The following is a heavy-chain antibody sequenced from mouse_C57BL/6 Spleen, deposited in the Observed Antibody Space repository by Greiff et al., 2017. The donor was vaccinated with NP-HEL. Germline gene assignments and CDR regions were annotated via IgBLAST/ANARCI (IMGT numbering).Heavy chain of an antibody. V-gene: IGHV5-16*01. Sequence: EVQRVESEGGLVQPGSSMKLSCTASGFTFSDYYMAWVRQVPEKGLEWVANINYDGSSTYYLDSLKSRFIISRDNAKNILYLQMSSLKSEDTATYYCARDRGETFYYFDYWGQGTTLTVSS. CDR1: GFTFSDYY. J-gene: IGHJ2*01. CDR3: ARDRGETFYYFDY. CDR2: INYDGSST.